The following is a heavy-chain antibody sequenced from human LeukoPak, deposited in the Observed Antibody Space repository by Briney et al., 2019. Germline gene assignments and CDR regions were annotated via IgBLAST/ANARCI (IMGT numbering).Heavy chain of an antibody. Sequence: SETLSLTCTVSGYSISSGFYWGWIRQPPGKGLEWIGEINHSGSTNYNPSLKSRVTISVDTSKNQFSLKLSSVTAADTAVYYCARTEESGYSYRYFGYYYYMDVWGKGTTVTVSS. CDR1: GYSISSGFY. CDR3: ARTEESGYSYRYFGYYYYMDV. D-gene: IGHD5-18*01. V-gene: IGHV4-38-2*02. J-gene: IGHJ6*03. CDR2: INHSGST.